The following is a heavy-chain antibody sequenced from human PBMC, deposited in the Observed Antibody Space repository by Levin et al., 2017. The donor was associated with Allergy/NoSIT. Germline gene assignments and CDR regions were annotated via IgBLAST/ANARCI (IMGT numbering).Heavy chain of an antibody. V-gene: IGHV3-74*01. CDR2: INSDGSTT. Sequence: ETLSLTCAASGFTFTSYWMHWVRQVSGKGLVWVAHINSDGSTTTYADSVKGRFTISRDNAKNTVYLQMNTLRAEDTAVYYCARDHRDTTGTPDFDYWGQGTLVTVSS. CDR1: GFTFTSYW. D-gene: IGHD1-1*01. CDR3: ARDHRDTTGTPDFDY. J-gene: IGHJ4*02.